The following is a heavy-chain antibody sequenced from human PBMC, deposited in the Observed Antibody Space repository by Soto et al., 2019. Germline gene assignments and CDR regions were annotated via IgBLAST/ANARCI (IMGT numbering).Heavy chain of an antibody. Sequence: EVQLVESGEGLVQPGGSLRVSCAASGFTFGSYWMKWVRQAPGKGLVWVSRIDSDGSSTTYADSVKGRFTTSRDNAKNTLYLQMSSLRVEDTAVYYCARGRPYGMDVWGQGTTVTVSS. CDR2: IDSDGSST. V-gene: IGHV3-74*01. CDR3: ARGRPYGMDV. CDR1: GFTFGSYW. J-gene: IGHJ6*02.